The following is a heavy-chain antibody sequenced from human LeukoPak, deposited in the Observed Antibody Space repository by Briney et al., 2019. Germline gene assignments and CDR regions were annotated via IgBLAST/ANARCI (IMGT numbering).Heavy chain of an antibody. CDR1: GYTFTGYY. CDR3: ARTFRAVAGRDY. Sequence: GPVKVSCKASGYTFTGYYMHWVRQAPGQGLEWMGWINPNSGGTNYAQKFQGRVTMTRDMSISTAYMELSRLRSDDTAVYYCARTFRAVAGRDYWGQGTLVTVSS. J-gene: IGHJ4*02. V-gene: IGHV1-2*02. D-gene: IGHD6-19*01. CDR2: INPNSGGT.